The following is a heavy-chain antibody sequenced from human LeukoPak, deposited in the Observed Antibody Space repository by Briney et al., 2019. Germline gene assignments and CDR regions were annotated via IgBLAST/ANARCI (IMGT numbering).Heavy chain of an antibody. V-gene: IGHV3-7*01. CDR1: GFTFSSYW. D-gene: IGHD2-2*01. J-gene: IGHJ4*02. Sequence: PGGSLRLSCAASGFTFSSYWMSWVRQAPGKGLKWVANIKKDGSEKYYVDSVKGRFIISRDNAKNLLYLEMNSLRAEDTAVYYCVRDGVPRGIIFDCWGQGTLVTVSP. CDR3: VRDGVPRGIIFDC. CDR2: IKKDGSEK.